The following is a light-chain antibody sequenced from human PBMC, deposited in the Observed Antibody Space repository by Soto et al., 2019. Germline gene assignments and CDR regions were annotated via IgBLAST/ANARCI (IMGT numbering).Light chain of an antibody. Sequence: QSALTQPASVSGSPGQSITISCTGTSSDVGSYNYVSWCQQYPGKAPKLMIYDVSNRPSGISTRFSGSKSGNTASLTISGLQAEDEADYYCSSYTTSSTVVFGGGTKVTVL. J-gene: IGLJ2*01. CDR1: SSDVGSYNY. CDR2: DVS. CDR3: SSYTTSSTVV. V-gene: IGLV2-14*03.